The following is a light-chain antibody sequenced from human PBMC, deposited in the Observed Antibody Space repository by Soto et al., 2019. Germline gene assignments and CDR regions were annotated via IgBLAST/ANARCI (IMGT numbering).Light chain of an antibody. J-gene: IGKJ5*01. CDR1: QSISSS. CDR2: KAS. V-gene: IGKV1-5*03. CDR3: QHYRSYPFT. Sequence: DIQMTQSPSTLSASVGDRVTITCRASQSISSSLAWYQRKPGKAPKLLISKASSLESGVPSRFRGSGSGTEFTLTISSLQPDDFASYYCQHYRSYPFTFGQGTRLEIK.